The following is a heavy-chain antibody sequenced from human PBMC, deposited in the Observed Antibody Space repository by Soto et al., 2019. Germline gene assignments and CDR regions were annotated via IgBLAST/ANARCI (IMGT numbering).Heavy chain of an antibody. CDR2: ISGSGGST. J-gene: IGHJ4*02. Sequence: GGSLRLSCAASGFTFSSYAMSWVRQAPGKGLEWVSAISGSGGSTYYADSVKGRFTISRDNAKNSLYLEMNSLRAEDTAVYYCARESEDLTSNFDYWGQGTLVTVSS. V-gene: IGHV3-23*01. CDR1: GFTFSSYA. CDR3: ARESEDLTSNFDY.